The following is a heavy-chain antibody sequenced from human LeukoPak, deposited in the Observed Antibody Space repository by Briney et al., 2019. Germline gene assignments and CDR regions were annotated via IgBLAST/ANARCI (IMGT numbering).Heavy chain of an antibody. V-gene: IGHV1-46*01. CDR2: INPSGGST. Sequence: ASVKVSCKASGYTFTSYYMHWVRQAPGQGLERMGIINPSGGSTSYAQKFQGRVTMTRDTSTSTVYMELSSLRSEDTAVYYCAQIFGVVTYGMDVWGQGTTVTVSS. J-gene: IGHJ6*02. CDR3: AQIFGVVTYGMDV. D-gene: IGHD3-3*01. CDR1: GYTFTSYY.